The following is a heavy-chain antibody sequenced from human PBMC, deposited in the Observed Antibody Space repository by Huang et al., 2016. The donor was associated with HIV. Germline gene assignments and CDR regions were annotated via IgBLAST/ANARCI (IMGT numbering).Heavy chain of an antibody. V-gene: IGHV5-51*03. CDR3: AIHDSNDFTFDD. Sequence: EVQLVQSGVEVKKPGESLKISCKGSGFSFTSYWIGWVRQVPGQGLGWEGIICPGNSNTFYSPAFQGQVTISADKYTRTAYLQWSSLKASDSAIYYCAIHDSNDFTFDDWGQGTLVAVSS. D-gene: IGHD5-18*01. CDR1: GFSFTSYW. CDR2: ICPGNSNT. J-gene: IGHJ4*02.